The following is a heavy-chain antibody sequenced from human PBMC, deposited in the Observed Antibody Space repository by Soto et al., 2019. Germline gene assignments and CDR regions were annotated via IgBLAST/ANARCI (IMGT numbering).Heavy chain of an antibody. CDR3: ARPYSGSYPNYYFDY. Sequence: GESLKISCKGSGYSFTSYWIGWVRQMPGKGLEWMGVIYPGDSDTRYSPSFQGQVTISTDKSISTTYLQWSSLKASDTDMYYCARPYSGSYPNYYFDYWGQGTLVTVSS. CDR1: GYSFTSYW. V-gene: IGHV5-51*01. J-gene: IGHJ4*02. D-gene: IGHD1-26*01. CDR2: IYPGDSDT.